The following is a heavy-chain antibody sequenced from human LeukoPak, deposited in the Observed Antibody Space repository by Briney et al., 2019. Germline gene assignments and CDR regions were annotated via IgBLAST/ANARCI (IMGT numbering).Heavy chain of an antibody. J-gene: IGHJ4*02. CDR1: GFTFSNAW. V-gene: IGHV3-15*01. D-gene: IGHD5-24*01. Sequence: GGSLRLSCAASGFTFSNAWMSWVRQAPGKGLEWVGRIKSKTDGGTTDYAAPVKGRFTISRDDSKNTLYLQMNSLKTEDTAVYYCTTGPDGWPQERVDYWGQGTLVTVSS. CDR3: TTGPDGWPQERVDY. CDR2: IKSKTDGGTT.